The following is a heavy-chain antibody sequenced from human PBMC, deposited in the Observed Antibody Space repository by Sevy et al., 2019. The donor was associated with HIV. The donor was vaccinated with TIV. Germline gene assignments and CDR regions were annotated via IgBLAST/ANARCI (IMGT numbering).Heavy chain of an antibody. Sequence: SETLSLTCTVSGGSISSSSYYWGWIRQPPGQGLEWIGSIYYSGSTYYNPSLKSRVTISVDTSKNQFSLKLSSVTAAETAVYYCARRFGYESWTYYSTTVLTSGAKGPRSPSP. CDR1: GGSISSSSYY. CDR2: IYYSGST. CDR3: ARRFGYESWTYYSTTVLTS. J-gene: IGHJ6*02. V-gene: IGHV4-39*01. D-gene: IGHD3-10*01.